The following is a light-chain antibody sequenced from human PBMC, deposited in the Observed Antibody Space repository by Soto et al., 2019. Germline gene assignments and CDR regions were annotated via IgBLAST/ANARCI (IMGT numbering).Light chain of an antibody. V-gene: IGKV1-39*01. J-gene: IGKJ1*01. Sequence: DIQMTQSPSSLSASVGDRVTITCRASQSISSYLNGYQQKPGKAPKLLIYAASSLPSGVPSRFSGSGSGTAFTLTISSLQPEDFAAYYGQQNYSTPTWTFGQGTKVEIK. CDR1: QSISSY. CDR3: QQNYSTPTWT. CDR2: AAS.